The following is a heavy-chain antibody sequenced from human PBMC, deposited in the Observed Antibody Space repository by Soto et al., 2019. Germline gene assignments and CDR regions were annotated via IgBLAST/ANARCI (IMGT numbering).Heavy chain of an antibody. CDR2: IRGSGFET. CDR1: GVVFGDYA. V-gene: IGHV3-23*01. CDR3: SKPADS. Sequence: EVKLLESGGGLVQPGGSLRLSCAASGVVFGDYAMNWVRQAPGKGLEWVSSIRGSGFETYYSDSVRGRFTVSRDNSKNILYLQMDHLTADDTAFYYCSKPADSWGQGTLVTVSS. J-gene: IGHJ4*02.